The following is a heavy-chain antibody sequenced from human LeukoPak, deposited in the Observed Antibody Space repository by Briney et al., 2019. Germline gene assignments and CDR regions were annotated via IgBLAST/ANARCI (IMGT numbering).Heavy chain of an antibody. J-gene: IGHJ4*02. CDR2: ISGSGGST. Sequence: GGSLRLSCAASGFTFSSYAMSWVRQAPGKGLEWVSAISGSGGSTYYADSVKGRFTISTDNSKNTLYLQMNSLRAEDTAVYYRAKDVAAFPDYWGQGTLVTVSS. D-gene: IGHD6-13*01. CDR1: GFTFSSYA. CDR3: AKDVAAFPDY. V-gene: IGHV3-23*01.